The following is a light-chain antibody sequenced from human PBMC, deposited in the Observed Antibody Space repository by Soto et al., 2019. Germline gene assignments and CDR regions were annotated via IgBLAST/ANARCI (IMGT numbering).Light chain of an antibody. CDR1: QSLTSSY. V-gene: IGKV3-20*01. Sequence: IVLTQSPGTLSLSPGERVTLSCRASQSLTSSYVAWYQQKSGQAPTLLIYDASSRAAGIPDRFSGSGSGTDFTLTISRLEPEDFALYYCQQYFTSPWTFGEETKVEIK. CDR2: DAS. CDR3: QQYFTSPWT. J-gene: IGKJ1*01.